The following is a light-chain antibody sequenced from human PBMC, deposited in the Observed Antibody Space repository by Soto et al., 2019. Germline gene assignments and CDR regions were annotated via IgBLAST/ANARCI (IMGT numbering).Light chain of an antibody. J-gene: IGKJ2*01. CDR3: QKYNGAPYT. CDR1: QGISEY. CDR2: AAS. V-gene: IGKV1-27*01. Sequence: DIRMTQSPSSLSASVGDRVTFTCRASQGISEYLAWYQQKPGEAPNLLIYAASTLQSGVPSRLSGGGSGTDFPLTISSLQPEDVATYYCQKYNGAPYTFGQGTKLEI.